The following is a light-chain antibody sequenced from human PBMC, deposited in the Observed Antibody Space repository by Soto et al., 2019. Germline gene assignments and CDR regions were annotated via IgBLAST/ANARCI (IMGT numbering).Light chain of an antibody. CDR2: EVS. V-gene: IGLV2-14*01. CDR1: SGDIGGYNY. CDR3: SSYSTTSTLYV. Sequence: QSALTQPASVSGSPGQSITISCSGTSGDIGGYNYVSWYQQHPGKAPKLVIYEVSNRPSGISNRFSGSKSGNTASLTIAGLQAEDEADYYCSSYSTTSTLYVFGTGTKLTVL. J-gene: IGLJ1*01.